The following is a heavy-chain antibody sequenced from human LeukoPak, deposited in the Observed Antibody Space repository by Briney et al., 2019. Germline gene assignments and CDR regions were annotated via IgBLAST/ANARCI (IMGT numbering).Heavy chain of an antibody. J-gene: IGHJ4*02. D-gene: IGHD4-11*01. CDR1: GGSTSSYY. Sequence: SETLSLTCTVSGGSTSSYYWSWIRQPPGKGLEWIGYIYYSGSTNYNPSLKSRVTISVDTSKNQFSLRLSSVTAADTAVYYCARDRVRGNSNPFFDYWGQGTLVTVSS. V-gene: IGHV4-59*01. CDR3: ARDRVRGNSNPFFDY. CDR2: IYYSGST.